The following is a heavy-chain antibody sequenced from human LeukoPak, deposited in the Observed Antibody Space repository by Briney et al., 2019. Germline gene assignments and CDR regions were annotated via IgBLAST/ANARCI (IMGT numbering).Heavy chain of an antibody. Sequence: GGSLRLSCAASGFTFSTYGMHWVRQAPGKGLEWVAVISFDANNKFYADSVKGRFTIPRDNSKNTLYLQMNSLRAEDTAVYYCAKDGGLAYSYGFGYFDYWGQGTLVTVSS. CDR1: GFTFSTYG. CDR2: ISFDANNK. V-gene: IGHV3-30*18. D-gene: IGHD5-18*01. CDR3: AKDGGLAYSYGFGYFDY. J-gene: IGHJ4*02.